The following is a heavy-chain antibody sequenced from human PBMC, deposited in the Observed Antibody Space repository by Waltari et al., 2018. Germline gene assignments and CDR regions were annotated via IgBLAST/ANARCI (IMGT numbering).Heavy chain of an antibody. V-gene: IGHV3-74*01. Sequence: EVQLVESGGGLVQPGGSLRLSCAASGFTFSSYWMHWVRQAPGKGLVGVSRMNSDGSSTSYADSVKGRFTISRDNAKNTLYLQMNSLRAEDTAVYYCARRVAAAGSNFDYWGQGTLVTVSS. CDR2: MNSDGSST. CDR3: ARRVAAAGSNFDY. J-gene: IGHJ4*02. D-gene: IGHD6-13*01. CDR1: GFTFSSYW.